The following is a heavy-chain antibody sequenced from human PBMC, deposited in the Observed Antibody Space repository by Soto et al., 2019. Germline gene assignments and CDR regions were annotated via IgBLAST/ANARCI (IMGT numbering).Heavy chain of an antibody. V-gene: IGHV3-23*01. D-gene: IGHD6-6*01. CDR2: ISGSGGST. Sequence: EVQLLESGGGLVQPGGSLRLSCAASGFTFSSYAMSWVRQAPGKGLECVSAISGSGGSTYYADSVKGRFTISRDNSKNTLYLQMNSLRAEDTAVYYCAKDRIAARYYYYGMDVWGQGTTVTVAS. CDR3: AKDRIAARYYYYGMDV. CDR1: GFTFSSYA. J-gene: IGHJ6*02.